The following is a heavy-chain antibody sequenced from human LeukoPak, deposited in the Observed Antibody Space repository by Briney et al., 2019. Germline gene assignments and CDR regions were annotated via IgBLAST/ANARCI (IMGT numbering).Heavy chain of an antibody. J-gene: IGHJ4*02. D-gene: IGHD3-22*01. V-gene: IGHV3-11*01. Sequence: GGSLRLSCAASGITFSYYYMSWIRQAPGRGLEWISYISSSGSTIYYADSVKGRFTISRDNGKNSLYLQMNSLRAEDTAVYYCARDPRGYSTEDYWGQGTLVTVSS. CDR1: GITFSYYY. CDR3: ARDPRGYSTEDY. CDR2: ISSSGSTI.